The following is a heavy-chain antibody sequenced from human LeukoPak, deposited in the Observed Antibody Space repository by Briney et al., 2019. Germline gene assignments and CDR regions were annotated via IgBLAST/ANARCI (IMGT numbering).Heavy chain of an antibody. J-gene: IGHJ6*02. Sequence: GGSLRLSCAASGFTFSSYGMHWVRQAPGQGLEWVAVILFDGKNKYFADSVRGRFIISRDNSKDTLYLQMNSLRVEDPAVYYCAKGDGYYYYGMDVWGQGTTVTVSS. CDR3: AKGDGYYYYGMDV. CDR1: GFTFSSYG. V-gene: IGHV3-30*18. CDR2: ILFDGKNK.